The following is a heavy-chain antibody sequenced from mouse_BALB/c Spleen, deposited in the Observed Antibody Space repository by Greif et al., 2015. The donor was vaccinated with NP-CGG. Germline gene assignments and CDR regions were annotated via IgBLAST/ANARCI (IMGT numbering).Heavy chain of an antibody. Sequence: EVQLRESGPSLVKPSQTLSLTCSVTGDSITSGYWNWIRKFPGNKLEYMGYISYSGSTYYNPSLKSRISITRDTSKNXYYLQLNTVTTEDTVTYYCARLSGNWYFDVWGAGTTVTVSS. V-gene: IGHV3-8*02. D-gene: IGHD1-3*01. CDR1: GDSITSGY. CDR2: ISYSGST. CDR3: ARLSGNWYFDV. J-gene: IGHJ1*01.